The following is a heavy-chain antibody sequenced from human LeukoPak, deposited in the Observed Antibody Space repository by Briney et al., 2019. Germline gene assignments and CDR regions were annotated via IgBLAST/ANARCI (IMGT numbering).Heavy chain of an antibody. D-gene: IGHD5-24*01. J-gene: IGHJ4*02. V-gene: IGHV4-34*01. CDR2: INHSGST. CDR1: GGSFSGYY. CDR3: ARVIWLQPFFVY. Sequence: SETLSLTCAVYGGSFSGYYWSWIRQPPGKGLEWIGEINHSGSTNYNPSLKSRVTISVDTSKNQFSLKLSSVSAAVPAVYYCARVIWLQPFFVYWGQGTLVSVSS.